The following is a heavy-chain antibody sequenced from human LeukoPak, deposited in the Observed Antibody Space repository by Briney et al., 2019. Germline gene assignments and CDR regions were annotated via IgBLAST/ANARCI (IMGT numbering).Heavy chain of an antibody. CDR1: GLTFSDYV. Sequence: GGSLRLSCAASGLTFSDYVLYWVRQAPGKGLEWVAVTSYDGSSEYYTDSVKGRFTVSRDNSRSTLYLQMNSLRVEDTGVYYCARVQRRGYYYGMDVWGQGTTVTVSS. CDR3: ARVQRRGYYYGMDV. CDR2: TSYDGSSE. V-gene: IGHV3-30-3*01. J-gene: IGHJ6*02.